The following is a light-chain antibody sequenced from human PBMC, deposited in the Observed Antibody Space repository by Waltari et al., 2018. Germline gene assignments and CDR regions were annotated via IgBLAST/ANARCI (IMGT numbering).Light chain of an antibody. Sequence: QLVLTQSPSASASLGASVKLTCTLSSGHITNVIAWHQQQPGTGPRFLMKVNSDGSHRKGDDIPHRFSASGSGPERYLTISSLQSEDEADHYCETGGHGTWVFGGGTKLTVL. V-gene: IGLV4-69*01. CDR1: SGHITNV. CDR3: ETGGHGTWV. CDR2: VNSDGSH. J-gene: IGLJ3*02.